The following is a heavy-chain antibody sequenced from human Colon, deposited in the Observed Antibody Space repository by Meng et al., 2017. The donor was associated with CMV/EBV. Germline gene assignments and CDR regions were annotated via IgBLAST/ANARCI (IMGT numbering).Heavy chain of an antibody. V-gene: IGHV1-2*06. J-gene: IGHJ4*02. CDR3: AREVEGVSSRYIDY. Sequence: KPSGYTCTGYYMHWVRQAPGQGLEWMGRINPNGGGTNYPQKFQGRVTVTRDTSISTAYMELSRLTSDDTAIYYCAREVEGVSSRYIDYWGQGTLVTVSS. D-gene: IGHD6-13*01. CDR1: GYTCTGYY. CDR2: INPNGGGT.